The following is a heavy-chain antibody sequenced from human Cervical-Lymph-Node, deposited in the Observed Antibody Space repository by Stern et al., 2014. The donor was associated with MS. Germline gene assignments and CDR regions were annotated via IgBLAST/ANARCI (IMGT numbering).Heavy chain of an antibody. CDR3: ARSSGASGDAMDV. D-gene: IGHD2-15*01. J-gene: IGHJ6*02. CDR1: GFTFSTYW. CDR2: INSGGSST. Sequence: VQLVESGGGLLQPGGSLRLSCGASGFTFSTYWMHWVRPGPGKGLVWDSRINSGGSSTSYTDSVRGRFTISRDNAKNTVYLQMTSLRAEDTAVYYCARSSGASGDAMDVWGQGTTVTVSS. V-gene: IGHV3-74*02.